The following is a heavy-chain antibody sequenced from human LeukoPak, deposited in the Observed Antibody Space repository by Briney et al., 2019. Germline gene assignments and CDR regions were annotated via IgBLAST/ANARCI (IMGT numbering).Heavy chain of an antibody. CDR3: ARDTKGQWLETRRYYYYYYMDV. V-gene: IGHV3-7*01. CDR2: IKQDGSEK. Sequence: GGSLRLSCAASGFTFSSYWMSWVRQAPGKGLEWVANIKQDGSEKYYVDSVKGRFTISRDNAKNSLYLQMNSLRAEDTAVYYCARDTKGQWLETRRYYYYYYMDVWGKGTTVTVSS. J-gene: IGHJ6*03. CDR1: GFTFSSYW. D-gene: IGHD6-19*01.